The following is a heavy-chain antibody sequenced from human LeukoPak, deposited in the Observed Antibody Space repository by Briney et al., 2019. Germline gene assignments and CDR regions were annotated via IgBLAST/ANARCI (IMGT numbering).Heavy chain of an antibody. V-gene: IGHV1-3*01. CDR3: ARVGVATVVTATRYYYGMDV. D-gene: IGHD4-23*01. CDR1: GYTFTSYA. CDR2: INAGNGNT. J-gene: IGHJ6*02. Sequence: ASVKVSCKASGYTFTSYAMHWVGQAPGQRLEWMGWINAGNGNTKYSQKFQGRVTITRDTSASTAYMELSSLRSEDTAVYYCARVGVATVVTATRYYYGMDVWGQGTTVTVSS.